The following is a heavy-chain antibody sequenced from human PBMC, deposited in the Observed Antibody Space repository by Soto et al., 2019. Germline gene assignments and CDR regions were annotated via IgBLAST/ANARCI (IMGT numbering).Heavy chain of an antibody. J-gene: IGHJ4*02. CDR2: ISYDGSNK. V-gene: IGHV3-30*18. CDR3: AKNSVEYYFVY. CDR1: GFTFSSYG. Sequence: QVQLVESGGGVVQPGRSLRLSCAASGFTFSSYGMHWVRQAPGKGLEWVAVISYDGSNKYYADSVKGRFTISRDNSKNTLYLHMNSLRAEDTAVYYCAKNSVEYYFVYWGQGTLVTVSS.